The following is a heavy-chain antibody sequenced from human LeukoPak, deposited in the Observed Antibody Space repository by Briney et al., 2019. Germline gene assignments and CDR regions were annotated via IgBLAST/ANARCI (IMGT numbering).Heavy chain of an antibody. D-gene: IGHD3-3*01. CDR1: GFTVSSNE. Sequence: GGSLRLSCAASGFTVSSNEMSWVRQAPGKGLEWVSSISGGSTYYADSRKGRFTISRDNSKNTLHLQVNSLRAEDTAVYYCKKGGKYYDFWSGYYRYWGQGTLVTVSS. J-gene: IGHJ4*02. CDR2: ISGGST. V-gene: IGHV3-38-3*01. CDR3: KKGGKYYDFWSGYYRY.